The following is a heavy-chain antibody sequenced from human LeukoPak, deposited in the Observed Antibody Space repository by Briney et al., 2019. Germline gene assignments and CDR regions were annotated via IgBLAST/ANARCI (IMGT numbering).Heavy chain of an antibody. D-gene: IGHD4/OR15-4a*01. Sequence: GASVKVSCKASGYTFTSYDINWVRQATGQGLEWMGWMNPNSGNTGYAQKFQGRVTMTRNTSISTAYMELSSLRSEDTAVYYCARLWWGHYYYYGMDVWGQGTTVTVSS. CDR1: GYTFTSYD. V-gene: IGHV1-8*01. CDR2: MNPNSGNT. J-gene: IGHJ6*02. CDR3: ARLWWGHYYYYGMDV.